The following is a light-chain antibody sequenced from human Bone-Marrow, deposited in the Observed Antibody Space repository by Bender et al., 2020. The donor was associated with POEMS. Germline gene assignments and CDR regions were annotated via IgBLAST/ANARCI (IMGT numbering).Light chain of an antibody. J-gene: IGLJ3*02. CDR1: SSNIGAGYD. V-gene: IGLV1-40*01. CDR3: TSYTVSSTHWV. Sequence: QSVLTQPPSVSEAPGQRVTISCTGSSSNIGAGYDVHWYQQLPGTAPKLLIYGNGHRPSGVPDRFSGSKSGTAASLAITGLQAEDEANYYCTSYTVSSTHWVFGGGTKLTVL. CDR2: GNG.